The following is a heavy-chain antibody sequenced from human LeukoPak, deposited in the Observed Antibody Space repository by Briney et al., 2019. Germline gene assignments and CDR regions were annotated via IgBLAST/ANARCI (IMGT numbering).Heavy chain of an antibody. CDR1: GFIFSRYG. D-gene: IGHD5-18*01. CDR2: ISSSSSTI. CDR3: ARDRWGYSYGGD. Sequence: PGGSLRLSCAASGFIFSRYGLNWVRQAPGKGLEWVSYISSSSSTIYYADSVKGRFTISGDNAKNSLYLQMNSLRAEDTAVYYCARDRWGYSYGGDWGQGTLVTVSS. J-gene: IGHJ4*02. V-gene: IGHV3-48*01.